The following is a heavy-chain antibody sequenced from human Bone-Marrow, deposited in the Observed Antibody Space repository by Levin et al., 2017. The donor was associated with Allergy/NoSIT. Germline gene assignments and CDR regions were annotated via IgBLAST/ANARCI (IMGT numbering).Heavy chain of an antibody. CDR2: ITSSSGTI. V-gene: IGHV3-48*01. D-gene: IGHD2-8*01. J-gene: IGHJ3*02. Sequence: GGSLRLSCDGSGFSITPYTMNWVRQAPGKGLEWLSSITSSSGTIYNADSVRGRFTISRDNAKNSLYLQMNSLRADDTAIYYCASEGHLVLGDAFDIWGQGTTVTVSS. CDR1: GFSITPYT. CDR3: ASEGHLVLGDAFDI.